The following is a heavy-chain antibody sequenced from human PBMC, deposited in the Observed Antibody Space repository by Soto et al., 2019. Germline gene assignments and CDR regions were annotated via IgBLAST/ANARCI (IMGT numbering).Heavy chain of an antibody. D-gene: IGHD2-15*01. V-gene: IGHV1-69*13. Sequence: SVKVSCKASGGTFSSYAISWVRQAPGQGLEWMGGIIPIFGTANYAQKFQGRVTITADESTSTAYMELSSLRSEDTAVYYCAREGYCSGGSCQPLAFDYWGQGTLVTVSS. CDR1: GGTFSSYA. CDR2: IIPIFGTA. CDR3: AREGYCSGGSCQPLAFDY. J-gene: IGHJ4*02.